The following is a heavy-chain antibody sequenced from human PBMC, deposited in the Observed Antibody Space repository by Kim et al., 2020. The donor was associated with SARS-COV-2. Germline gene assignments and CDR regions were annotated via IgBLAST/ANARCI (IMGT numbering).Heavy chain of an antibody. J-gene: IGHJ4*02. V-gene: IGHV3-30*03. D-gene: IGHD3-3*01. CDR3: ARRDCWRSYPVDH. Sequence: HYVDCVKGRFTNSRDNSGNTVFLQMNDLTAEDTGVYYCARRDCWRSYPVDHWGQGTLVTVSS.